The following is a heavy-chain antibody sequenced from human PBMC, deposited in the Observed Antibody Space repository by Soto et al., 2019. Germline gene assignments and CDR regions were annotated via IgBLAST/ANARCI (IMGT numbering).Heavy chain of an antibody. V-gene: IGHV3-48*02. J-gene: IGHJ6*02. D-gene: IGHD3-10*01. Sequence: EVQLVESGGGLVQPGGSLRLSCAASGFTFSLYSMSWVRQAPGKGLEWVSYISRSSTGIHYADSVKGRFTISRDDATNSTHLQMNSLREGDTAVYSCARAVTWGLDVWGQGTTVSISS. CDR1: GFTFSLYS. CDR3: ARAVTWGLDV. CDR2: ISRSSTGI.